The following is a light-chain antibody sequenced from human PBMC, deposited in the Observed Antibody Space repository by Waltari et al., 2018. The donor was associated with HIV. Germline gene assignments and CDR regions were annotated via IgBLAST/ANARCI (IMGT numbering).Light chain of an antibody. CDR1: QSISNY. Sequence: DIQMTQSPSSLSASVGDRVIITCRENQSISNYLNWYQQKPGRAPNLLIYSVFNLQSGVPSRFSGSGSGTDFSLTIISLQPEDFATYYCQQSYSTLVTFGGGTKVEIK. CDR2: SVF. CDR3: QQSYSTLVT. J-gene: IGKJ4*01. V-gene: IGKV1-39*01.